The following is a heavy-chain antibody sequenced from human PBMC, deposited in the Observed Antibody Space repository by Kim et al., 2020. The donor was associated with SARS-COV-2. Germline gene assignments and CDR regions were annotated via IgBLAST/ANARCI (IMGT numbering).Heavy chain of an antibody. D-gene: IGHD6-6*01. CDR3: ARVLAARYFDF. J-gene: IGHJ4*02. CDR2: ST. Sequence: STYYTPSLSSRLSMSVDSSKNQFSLRLTSATAADTAVYYCARVLAARYFDFWGQGTLVTVSS. V-gene: IGHV4-31*02.